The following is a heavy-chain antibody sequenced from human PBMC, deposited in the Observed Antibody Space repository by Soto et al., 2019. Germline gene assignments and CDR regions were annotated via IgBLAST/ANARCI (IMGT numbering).Heavy chain of an antibody. J-gene: IGHJ4*02. CDR1: GFPFAPST. V-gene: IGHV3-23*01. CDR3: AKRDVPPSTSNAYFYDH. CDR2: ISVSVGST. D-gene: IGHD2-21*02. Sequence: PGGSLRLSCGVSGFPFAPSTMSWVRQAPGKGLEWVSTISVSVGSTYSADSVQGRFTVSSDISDNTLFLRTTSLTADDTAVYFCAKRDVPPSTSNAYFYDHWGRGVLVTVSS.